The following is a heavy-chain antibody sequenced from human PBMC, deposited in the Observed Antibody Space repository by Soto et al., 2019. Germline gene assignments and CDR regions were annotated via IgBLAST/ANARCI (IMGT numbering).Heavy chain of an antibody. CDR2: ISESSSHI. J-gene: IGHJ2*01. V-gene: IGHV3-21*01. D-gene: IGHD5-12*01. Sequence: EVQLVESGGGLVKPGGSLRLSCAASGFTFSTYCMNCVRQAPGRGLEWISYISESSSHIYYGDSVRGRFIISRDNVKNSGYLQVNSLRAEDTAVYYCARDGSKWLKYGYFDLWGRGTLVTVSS. CDR1: GFTFSTYC. CDR3: ARDGSKWLKYGYFDL.